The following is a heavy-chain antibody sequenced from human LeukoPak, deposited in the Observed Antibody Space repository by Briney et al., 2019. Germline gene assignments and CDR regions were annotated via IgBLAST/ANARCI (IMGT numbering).Heavy chain of an antibody. CDR2: ISAYNGNT. CDR3: ASIAAAGTPDY. CDR1: GYTFTSYG. J-gene: IGHJ4*02. V-gene: IGHV1-18*01. D-gene: IGHD6-13*01. Sequence: ASVKVSCKASGYTFTSYGISWVRQAPGQGLEWMGWISAYNGNTNYAQKLQGRVTMTTDTSTSTAYMELRSLRSDNTAVYYCASIAAAGTPDYWGQGTLVTVSS.